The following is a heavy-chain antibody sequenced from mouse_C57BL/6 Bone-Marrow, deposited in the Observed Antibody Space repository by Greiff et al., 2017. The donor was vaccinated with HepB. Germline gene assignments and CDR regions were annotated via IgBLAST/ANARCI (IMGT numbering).Heavy chain of an antibody. CDR3: AVNWAFAY. D-gene: IGHD4-1*02. CDR2: INPNNGGT. Sequence: EVQLQQSGPELVKPGASVKISCKASGYTFTDYYMNWVKQSHGKSLEWIGDINPNNGGTSYNQKFKGKATLTVDKSSSTAYMELRSLTSEDSAVYCCAVNWAFAYWGQGTLVTVSA. J-gene: IGHJ3*01. V-gene: IGHV1-26*01. CDR1: GYTFTDYY.